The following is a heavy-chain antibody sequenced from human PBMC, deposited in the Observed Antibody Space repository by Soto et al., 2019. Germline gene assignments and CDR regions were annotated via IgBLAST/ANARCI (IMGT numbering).Heavy chain of an antibody. CDR1: QNCFASYY. Sequence: SKTPELACAVPQNCFASYYWSWFRQAPGQGLESIGYIFHTGDTASNPSLKSRLTISIDTSKNQFYLQLSSVTAADTAVYYCARYARVPDYWGQGTLVTVS. CDR2: IFHTGDT. CDR3: ARYARVPDY. V-gene: IGHV4-59*01. J-gene: IGHJ4*02. D-gene: IGHD2-2*01.